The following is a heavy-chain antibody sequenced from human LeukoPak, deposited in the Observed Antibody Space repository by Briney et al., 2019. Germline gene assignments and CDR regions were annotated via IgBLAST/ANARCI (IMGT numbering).Heavy chain of an antibody. CDR3: ARVPPESTAWDS. V-gene: IGHV1-8*02. CDR1: GGTFSSYA. Sequence: ASVKVSFKASGGTFSSYAISWVRRAPGQGLEWMGWMNPNSGNTGYAQKFQGRVTMTRNSSINTAYLEVSSLRSEDTAVYYCARVPPESTAWDSWGQGTLVTVSS. CDR2: MNPNSGNT. J-gene: IGHJ4*02. D-gene: IGHD1-14*01.